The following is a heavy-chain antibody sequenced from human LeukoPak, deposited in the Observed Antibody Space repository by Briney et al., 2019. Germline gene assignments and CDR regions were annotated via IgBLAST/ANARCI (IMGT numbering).Heavy chain of an antibody. CDR1: GGSISSSSYY. V-gene: IGHV4-39*07. CDR3: ARDAAVADHFDY. J-gene: IGHJ4*02. Sequence: KPSETLSLTCTVSGGSISSSSYYWGWIRQPPGKGLEWIGSIYYSGSTYYNPSLKSRVTISVDTSKNQFSLKLSSVTAADTAVYYCARDAAVADHFDYWGQGTLVTVSS. D-gene: IGHD6-19*01. CDR2: IYYSGST.